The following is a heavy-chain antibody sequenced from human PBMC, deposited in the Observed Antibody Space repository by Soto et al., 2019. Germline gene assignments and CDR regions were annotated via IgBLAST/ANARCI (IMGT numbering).Heavy chain of an antibody. D-gene: IGHD3-10*01. CDR3: ATRGAYDDTSYSNYFGP. CDR2: IYPGDSDT. J-gene: IGHJ5*02. CDR1: GYSFTGYW. V-gene: IGHV5-51*01. Sequence: PGESLKISCKASGYSFTGYWIGWVRQMPGKGLEWMGIIYPGDSDTRYSPSFQGQVTISADKSTTTAYLQWSSLKASDTAMYYCATRGAYDDTSYSNYFGPWGQRTLVTVS.